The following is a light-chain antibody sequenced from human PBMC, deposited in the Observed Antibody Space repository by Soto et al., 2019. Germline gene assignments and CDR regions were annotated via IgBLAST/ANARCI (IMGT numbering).Light chain of an antibody. CDR2: DIN. J-gene: IGLJ1*01. Sequence: QSVLTQPASVSGSPGQSITISCTGTSSDVGNYIFVSWYRQHPGKAPKLMIYDINNRPSGVSNRFSGSKSGNTASLTISGLQAEDEADYYRVSYKTDDTFVFGGGTKVTVL. V-gene: IGLV2-14*01. CDR1: SSDVGNYIF. CDR3: VSYKTDDTFV.